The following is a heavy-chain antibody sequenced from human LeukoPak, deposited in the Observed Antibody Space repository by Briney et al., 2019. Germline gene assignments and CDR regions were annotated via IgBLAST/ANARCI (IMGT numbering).Heavy chain of an antibody. Sequence: PGGSLRLSCAASGFTFDDYAMHWVRQAPGKGLEWVSGISWNSGSIGYADSVKGRFTISRDNAKNSLYLQMNSLRAEDTALYYCAKEGVEYSSSVDAFDIWGQGTMVTVSS. V-gene: IGHV3-9*01. J-gene: IGHJ3*02. CDR1: GFTFDDYA. D-gene: IGHD6-6*01. CDR2: ISWNSGSI. CDR3: AKEGVEYSSSVDAFDI.